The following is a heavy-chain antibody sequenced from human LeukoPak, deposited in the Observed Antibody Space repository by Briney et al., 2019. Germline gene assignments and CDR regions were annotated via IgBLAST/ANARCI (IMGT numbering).Heavy chain of an antibody. V-gene: IGHV3-23*01. Sequence: PGGSLRLSCAASGFTFSSYAMSWVRQAPGKGLEWVSAISGSGGSTYYADSVKGRFTISRDNSKNTLYLQMNSLRADDTAVYYCARAGQGGQIVVVPAAIIWFDPWGQGTLVTVSS. CDR3: ARAGQGGQIVVVPAAIIWFDP. CDR2: ISGSGGST. CDR1: GFTFSSYA. D-gene: IGHD2-2*01. J-gene: IGHJ5*02.